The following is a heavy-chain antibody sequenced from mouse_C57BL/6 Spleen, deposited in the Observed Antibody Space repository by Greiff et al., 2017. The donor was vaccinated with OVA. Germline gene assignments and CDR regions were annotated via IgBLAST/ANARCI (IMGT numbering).Heavy chain of an antibody. J-gene: IGHJ4*01. V-gene: IGHV1-18*01. CDR2: INPNNGGT. D-gene: IGHD1-1*01. CDR1: GYTFTDYN. CDR3: ARRTTVVANFPYYYAMDY. Sequence: EVQLQQSGPELVKPGASVKIPCKASGYTFTDYNMDWVKQSHGKSLEWIGDINPNNGGTIYNQKFKGKATLTVDKSSSTAYMGLRSLTSEDTAVYYCARRTTVVANFPYYYAMDYWGQGTSVTVSS.